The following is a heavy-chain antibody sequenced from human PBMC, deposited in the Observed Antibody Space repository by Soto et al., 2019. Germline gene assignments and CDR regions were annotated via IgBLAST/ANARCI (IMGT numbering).Heavy chain of an antibody. CDR3: ARGMYYDFWSRYPQPFDY. V-gene: IGHV1-8*01. CDR1: GYTFTSYD. Sequence: QVQLVQSGAEVKKPGASVKVSCKASGYTFTSYDINWVRQATGQGLEWMGWMNPNSGNTGYAQKFQGRVTMTRNTSISTAYMELSSLRSEDTAVYYCARGMYYDFWSRYPQPFDYWGQGTLVTVSS. D-gene: IGHD3-3*01. CDR2: MNPNSGNT. J-gene: IGHJ4*02.